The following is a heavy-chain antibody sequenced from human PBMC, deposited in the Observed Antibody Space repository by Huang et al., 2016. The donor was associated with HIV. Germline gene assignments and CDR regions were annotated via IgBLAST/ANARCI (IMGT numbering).Heavy chain of an antibody. Sequence: QLQLQESGPGLVKPSEPLSLTCTVSGGSISSSSYYWGWIRQPPGKGLEWIGSIYYSGSTYYNPSLKSRVTRSVDTSKNQFSLKLSSVTAADTAVYYCARLLYRYYFDYWGQGTLVTVSS. D-gene: IGHD1-26*01. CDR3: ARLLYRYYFDY. J-gene: IGHJ4*02. CDR1: GGSISSSSYY. CDR2: IYYSGST. V-gene: IGHV4-39*01.